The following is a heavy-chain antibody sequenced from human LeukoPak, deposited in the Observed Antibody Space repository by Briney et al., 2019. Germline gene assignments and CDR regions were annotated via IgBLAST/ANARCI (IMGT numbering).Heavy chain of an antibody. Sequence: SETLSLTCTVSGYSISSGYYWGWIRQPPGKGLEWIGSIYHSGSTYYNPSLKSRVTISVDTSKNQFSLKLSSATAADTAVYFCAREHILGPVDNWGQGTLVIVSS. D-gene: IGHD3-16*01. CDR1: GYSISSGYY. J-gene: IGHJ4*02. CDR3: AREHILGPVDN. CDR2: IYHSGST. V-gene: IGHV4-38-2*02.